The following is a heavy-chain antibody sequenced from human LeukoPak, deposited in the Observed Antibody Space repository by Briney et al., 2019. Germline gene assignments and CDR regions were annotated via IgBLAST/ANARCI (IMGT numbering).Heavy chain of an antibody. CDR2: IYYNENT. J-gene: IGHJ3*02. CDR3: ARQLAAGNDAFDT. Sequence: SETLSLTCSVSGVSIYSSTFYWAWIRQPPGKGLEFIGSIYYNENTYHNPSLRSRLTISVDTSTNHFSLRLTSVTAADTAIYYCARQLAAGNDAFDTWGQGTVVTVSS. CDR1: GVSIYSSTFY. V-gene: IGHV4-39*01. D-gene: IGHD2-15*01.